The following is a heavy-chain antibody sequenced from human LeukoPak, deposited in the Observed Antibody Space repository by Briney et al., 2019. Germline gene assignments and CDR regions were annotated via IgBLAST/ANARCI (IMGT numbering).Heavy chain of an antibody. CDR2: IYYSGIT. Sequence: SETLSLTCTVSGGSISSYYWSWIRQPPGKGLGWVGDIYYSGITNYNPSLKSRVTISVGTSNNQFSLKLSSVTAADTAVYYCARYCSSTSCHFDYWGQGTLVTVSS. CDR3: ARYCSSTSCHFDY. J-gene: IGHJ4*02. CDR1: GGSISSYY. D-gene: IGHD2-2*01. V-gene: IGHV4-59*01.